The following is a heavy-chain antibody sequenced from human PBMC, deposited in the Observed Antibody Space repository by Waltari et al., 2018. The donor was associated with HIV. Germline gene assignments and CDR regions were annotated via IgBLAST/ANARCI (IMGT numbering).Heavy chain of an antibody. CDR2: IYSGGST. J-gene: IGHJ6*02. Sequence: EVQLVESGGGLVHPGGSLRLSCAASGFTVSDNYMSWVRQAPGKGLEWVSVIYSGGSTYYADSVKGRFTISRDNSKNTLYLQMNSLRAEDTAVYYCARGGVEGWELLGAYYYGMDVWGQGTTVTVSS. D-gene: IGHD1-26*01. CDR3: ARGGVEGWELLGAYYYGMDV. V-gene: IGHV3-53*01. CDR1: GFTVSDNY.